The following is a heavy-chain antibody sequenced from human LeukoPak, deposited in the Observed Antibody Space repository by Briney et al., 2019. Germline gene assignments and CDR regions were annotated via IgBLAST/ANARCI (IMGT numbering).Heavy chain of an antibody. CDR2: IYYSGST. V-gene: IGHV4-59*01. J-gene: IGHJ4*02. D-gene: IGHD3-3*01. Sequence: SETLSLTCTVSGGSISSYYWSWIRQPPGKGLEWIGYIYYSGSTNYNPSLKSRVTISVDTSKNQFSLKLSSVTAADTAVYYCARITKGYHFFFDYWGQGTLVTVSS. CDR3: ARITKGYHFFFDY. CDR1: GGSISSYY.